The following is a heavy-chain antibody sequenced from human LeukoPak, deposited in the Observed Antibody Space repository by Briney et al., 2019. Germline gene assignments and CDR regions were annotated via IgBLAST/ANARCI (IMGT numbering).Heavy chain of an antibody. CDR1: GYTFTGYY. V-gene: IGHV1-2*02. Sequence: ASVKVSCKASGYTFTGYYMHWVRQAPGQGLEWMGWINPNSGGTNYAQKFQGRVTMTRGTSISTAYMELSRLRSDDTAVYYCARDLGELVHDGGKDIWGQGTTVTVSS. D-gene: IGHD3-16*01. CDR3: ARDLGELVHDGGKDI. CDR2: INPNSGGT. J-gene: IGHJ6*02.